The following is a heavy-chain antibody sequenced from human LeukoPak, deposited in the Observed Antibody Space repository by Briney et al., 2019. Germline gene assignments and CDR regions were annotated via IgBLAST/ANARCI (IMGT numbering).Heavy chain of an antibody. CDR2: IYYSGST. J-gene: IGHJ4*02. CDR3: AREEWELSSNFDY. D-gene: IGHD1-26*01. V-gene: IGHV4-59*12. CDR1: GGSISSYY. Sequence: SETLSLTCTVSGGSISSYYWSWIRQPPGKGLEWIGYIYYSGSTNYNPSLKRRVTISVDTSKNQFSLKLSSVTAADTAVYYCAREEWELSSNFDYWGQGTLVTVSS.